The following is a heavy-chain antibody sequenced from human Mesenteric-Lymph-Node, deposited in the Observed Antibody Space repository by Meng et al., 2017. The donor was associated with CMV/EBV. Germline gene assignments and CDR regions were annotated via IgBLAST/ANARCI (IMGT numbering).Heavy chain of an antibody. CDR3: AKRSPQGTYYYDN. V-gene: IGHV3-23*01. Sequence: ASGFTFSSNAMSWVRQAPGKGLEWVSSISGSYGSTYYADSVKGRFTISRDNSKNTLGLQMNSLSAEDTAIYYCAKRSPQGTYYYDNWGQGTLVTVSS. D-gene: IGHD3-10*01. CDR2: ISGSYGST. CDR1: GFTFSSNA. J-gene: IGHJ4*02.